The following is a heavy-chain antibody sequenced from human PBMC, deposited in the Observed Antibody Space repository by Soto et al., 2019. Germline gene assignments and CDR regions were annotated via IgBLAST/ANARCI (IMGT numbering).Heavy chain of an antibody. V-gene: IGHV3-15*07. CDR3: TADGPDLECGGDCYDY. CDR2: IKSKTDGGTT. CDR1: GFTFSNAW. Sequence: EVQLVESGGGLVKPGGSLRLSCAASGFTFSNAWMNWVRQAPGKGLEWVGRIKSKTDGGTTDYAAPVKGRFTISRDDSKHSMDLEMNRLNTEDTAVYYCTADGPDLECGGDCYDYWGKGTLVTVSS. D-gene: IGHD2-21*01. J-gene: IGHJ4*02.